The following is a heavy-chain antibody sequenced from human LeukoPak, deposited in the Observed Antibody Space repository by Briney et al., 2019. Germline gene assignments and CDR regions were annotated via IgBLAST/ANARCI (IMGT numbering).Heavy chain of an antibody. CDR3: TKVLNHDSSG. CDR1: LLWLNDYW. V-gene: IGHV3-7*01. CDR2: IKTDGSAK. J-gene: IGHJ4*02. Sequence: GGSLRLSHAASLLWLNDYWMLLVRQAPGKGLECVANIKTDGSAKYYPDSVKGRFTVSRDNAKNSLSLQLRNMSAADTAIYYCTKVLNHDSSGWGQGTLVTVSS. D-gene: IGHD3-22*01.